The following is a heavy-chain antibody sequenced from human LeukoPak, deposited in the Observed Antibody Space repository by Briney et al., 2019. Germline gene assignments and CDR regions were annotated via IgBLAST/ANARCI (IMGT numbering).Heavy chain of an antibody. Sequence: ASVKVSCKASGYTITGYYIHWVRQAPGQGLEWMAWINPKSGDTNYLQGFQGRVTVTRDTSINTAYMDLTRLTSDDTAVYYCARGLPYRAYYDYWGQGTLVTVSS. J-gene: IGHJ4*02. V-gene: IGHV1-2*02. D-gene: IGHD5-12*01. CDR2: INPKSGDT. CDR1: GYTITGYY. CDR3: ARGLPYRAYYDY.